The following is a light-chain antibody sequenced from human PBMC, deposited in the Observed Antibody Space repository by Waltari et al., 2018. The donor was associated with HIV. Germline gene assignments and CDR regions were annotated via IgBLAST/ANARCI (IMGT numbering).Light chain of an antibody. Sequence: DLVMTQSPDSLAVYLGERATINCTSSQSVLTSSDNNNYLVWYQQKPGQPPKLHLSGASTRESGVPDRFSGSGSGTDFTLTISSLQAEDVAVYYCQQCYATPLTFGGGTKVEIK. J-gene: IGKJ4*01. CDR3: QQCYATPLT. V-gene: IGKV4-1*01. CDR1: QSVLTSSDNNNY. CDR2: GAS.